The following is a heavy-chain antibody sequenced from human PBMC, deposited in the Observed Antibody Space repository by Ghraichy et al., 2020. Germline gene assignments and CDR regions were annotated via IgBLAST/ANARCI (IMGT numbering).Heavy chain of an antibody. D-gene: IGHD3-16*01. CDR2: ISDRGADT. V-gene: IGHV3-23*01. Sequence: GGSLRLSCAASGFSFSNYAMSWVRQAPGKGLEWVSVISDRGADTHYADAVKGRFTISRDNSNNTLYLQMNSLRAEDTAVYHCVKDVANTRWGRLDPWGQGALVTVSS. CDR3: VKDVANTRWGRLDP. J-gene: IGHJ5*02. CDR1: GFSFSNYA.